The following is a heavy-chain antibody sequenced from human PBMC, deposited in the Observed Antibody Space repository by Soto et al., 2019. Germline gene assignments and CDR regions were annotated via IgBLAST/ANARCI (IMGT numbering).Heavy chain of an antibody. J-gene: IGHJ4*02. D-gene: IGHD1-1*01. CDR1: GYSFTSYW. CDR3: ASVRRSTRSSHF. CDR2: IYPSDSDT. Sequence: GESLQISCKGSGYSFTSYWIGWVRQMPGKGLELMGIIYPSDSDTRYRPSFQGQVTISADKSISSAYLQWSSLRASDTAMYYCASVRRSTRSSHFWDPGILLSVSS. V-gene: IGHV5-51*01.